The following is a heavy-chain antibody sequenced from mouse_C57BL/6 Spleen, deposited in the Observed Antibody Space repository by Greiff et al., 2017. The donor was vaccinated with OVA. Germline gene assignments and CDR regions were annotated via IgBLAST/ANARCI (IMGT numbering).Heavy chain of an antibody. CDR1: GFNINDYY. J-gene: IGHJ1*03. V-gene: IGHV14-1*01. CDR3: STFITAAPDV. D-gene: IGHD1-1*01. CDR2: IDPEDGDT. Sequence: EVQLQESGAELVRPGASVKLSCTASGFNINDYYMHWVKQRPEQGLEWIGWIDPEDGDTEYAPKFQGKATMTADTSSNTAYLQLSSLTSEDTAVYYCSTFITAAPDVWGTGTTVTVSS.